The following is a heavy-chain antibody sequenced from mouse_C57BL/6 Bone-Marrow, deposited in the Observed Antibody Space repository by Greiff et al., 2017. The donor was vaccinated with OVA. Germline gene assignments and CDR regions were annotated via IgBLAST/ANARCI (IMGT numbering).Heavy chain of an antibody. D-gene: IGHD2-2*01. J-gene: IGHJ3*01. Sequence: QVQLKESGAELARPGASVKLSCKASGYTFTSYGISWVKQRTGQGLEWIGEIYPRSGNTYYNEKFKGKATLTADKSSSTAYMELRSLTSEDSAVYFCAIHLLWLRRFAYWGQGTLVTVSA. CDR2: IYPRSGNT. V-gene: IGHV1-81*01. CDR3: AIHLLWLRRFAY. CDR1: GYTFTSYG.